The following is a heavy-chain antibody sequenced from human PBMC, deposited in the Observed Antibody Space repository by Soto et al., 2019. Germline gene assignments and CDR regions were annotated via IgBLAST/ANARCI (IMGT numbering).Heavy chain of an antibody. D-gene: IGHD6-19*01. J-gene: IGHJ4*02. Sequence: GASVKVSCKASGYSLTGYYMHWVRQAPGQGLEWMGWINSNSGDTNYAQKFQGGVTMTSDTSISTAYMELSILKSDDTAVYYCARGKGLYSSGCDYWGQGTLVTVSS. CDR3: ARGKGLYSSGCDY. CDR2: INSNSGDT. V-gene: IGHV1-2*02. CDR1: GYSLTGYY.